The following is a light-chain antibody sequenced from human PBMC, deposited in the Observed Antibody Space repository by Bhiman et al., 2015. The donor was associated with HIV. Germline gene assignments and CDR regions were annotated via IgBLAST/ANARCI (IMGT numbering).Light chain of an antibody. CDR3: TSYTSSSTFMV. CDR1: SSNIGAGYD. V-gene: IGLV1-40*01. J-gene: IGLJ2*01. Sequence: QSVLTQPPSVSGAPGQRVTISCTGSSSNIGAGYDVHWYQQLPGTAPKLLIYGNSNRPSGVSNRFSGSKSGNTASLTISGLQAEDEADYYCTSYTSSSTFMVFGGGTKLTVL. CDR2: GNS.